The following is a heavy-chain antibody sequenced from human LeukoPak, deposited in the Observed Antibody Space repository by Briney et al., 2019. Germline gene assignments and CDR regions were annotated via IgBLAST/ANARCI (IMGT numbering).Heavy chain of an antibody. CDR2: IKRDGTEI. V-gene: IGHV3-7*01. CDR3: ARTPDGADY. CDR1: GFTFNNYW. Sequence: HPGGSLRLSCAASGFTFNNYWMTWFRQAPGKGLEWVANIKRDGTEIFYVDSVRGRFIISRDNAENSLYLQMNSLRVEDTAVYYCARTPDGADYWGQGTLVTVSS. J-gene: IGHJ4*02. D-gene: IGHD3-10*01.